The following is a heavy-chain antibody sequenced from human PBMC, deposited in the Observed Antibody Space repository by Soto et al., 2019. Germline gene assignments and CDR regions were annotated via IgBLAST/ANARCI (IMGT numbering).Heavy chain of an antibody. CDR3: ATVGNYGNFDY. V-gene: IGHV3-64*02. J-gene: IGHJ4*02. Sequence: GSLRLSCVASGFTFSNSAMYWVRQAPGKGLECVSSISSNGGSTYYADSVKGRFTISRDNSKNTLYLQMGSLRAVDMAVYYCATVGNYGNFDYWGQGTLVTVSS. CDR1: GFTFSNSA. CDR2: ISSNGGST. D-gene: IGHD3-10*01.